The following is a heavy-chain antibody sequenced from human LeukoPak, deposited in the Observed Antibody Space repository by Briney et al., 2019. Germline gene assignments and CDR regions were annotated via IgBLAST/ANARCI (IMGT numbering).Heavy chain of an antibody. V-gene: IGHV3-15*01. CDR1: GFTFSIAW. Sequence: GGSLSLSCAVSGFTFSIAWMSWVRQAPERGGEWVGRIKSKTEERITGNSAAVTRRLTISRDDSKNTLYMQMNSLKTEDTAVYYCTTEYCSGGSCYDPYYFDYWGQGTLVTVSS. D-gene: IGHD2-15*01. CDR3: TTEYCSGGSCYDPYYFDY. CDR2: IKSKTEERIT. J-gene: IGHJ4*02.